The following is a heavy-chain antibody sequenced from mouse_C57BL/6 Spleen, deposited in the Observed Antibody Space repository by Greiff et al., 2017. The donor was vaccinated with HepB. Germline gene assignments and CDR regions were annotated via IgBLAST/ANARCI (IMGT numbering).Heavy chain of an antibody. J-gene: IGHJ4*01. CDR3: ARTGASDYSNYAEDYYAMDY. V-gene: IGHV14-3*01. CDR2: IDPANGNT. CDR1: GFNIKNTY. D-gene: IGHD2-5*01. Sequence: EVQLQQSVAELVRPGASVKLSCTASGFNIKNTYMHWVKQRPEQGLEWIGRIDPANGNTKYAPKFQGKATITADTSSNTAYLQLSSLTSEDAAIYYCARTGASDYSNYAEDYYAMDYWGQGTSVTVSS.